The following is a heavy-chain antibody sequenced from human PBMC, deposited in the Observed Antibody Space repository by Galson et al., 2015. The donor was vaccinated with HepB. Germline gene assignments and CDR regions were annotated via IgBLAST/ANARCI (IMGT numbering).Heavy chain of an antibody. CDR3: TTADDYDFWSGYYPPYYYYYYMDV. CDR2: IKSKTDGGTT. Sequence: SLRLSCAASGFTFSNAWMSWVRQAPGKGLEWVGRIKSKTDGGTTDYAAPVKGRFTISRDDSKNTLYLQMNSLKTEDTAVYYCTTADDYDFWSGYYPPYYYYYYMDVWGKGTTVTVSS. D-gene: IGHD3-3*01. V-gene: IGHV3-15*01. CDR1: GFTFSNAW. J-gene: IGHJ6*03.